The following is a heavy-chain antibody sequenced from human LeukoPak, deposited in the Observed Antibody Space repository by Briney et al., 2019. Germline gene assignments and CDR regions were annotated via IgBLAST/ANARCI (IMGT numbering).Heavy chain of an antibody. J-gene: IGHJ4*02. Sequence: GGSLRLSCAASGFTFSRHWMHWVRQAPGKGLVWVARINSDGSSTNYADSVKGRFTISRDNAKNTLYLQMNSLRAEDTAVYYCANSISVAGTYAFNVWGQGTLVTVSS. V-gene: IGHV3-74*01. CDR1: GFTFSRHW. CDR2: INSDGSST. D-gene: IGHD6-19*01. CDR3: ANSISVAGTYAFNV.